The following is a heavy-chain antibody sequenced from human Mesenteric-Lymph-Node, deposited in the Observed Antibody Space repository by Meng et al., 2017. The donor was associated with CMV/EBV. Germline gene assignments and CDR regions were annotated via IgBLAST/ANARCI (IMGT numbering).Heavy chain of an antibody. CDR2: IYGKTSGT. V-gene: IGHV3-9*01. CDR1: GFIFNDYA. CDR3: AREFVGEYYFGSGRYDPNGMDV. Sequence: GGSLRLSCAASGFIFNDYAMHWVRQAPGKGLEWVSGIYGKTSGTGYADSVEGRFTISRDSAKKLLFLQMNSLKADDTAVYYCAREFVGEYYFGSGRYDPNGMDVWGQGTTVTVSS. D-gene: IGHD3-10*01. J-gene: IGHJ6*02.